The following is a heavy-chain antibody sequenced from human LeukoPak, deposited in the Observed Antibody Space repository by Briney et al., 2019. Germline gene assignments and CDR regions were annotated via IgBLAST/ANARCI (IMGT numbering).Heavy chain of an antibody. CDR2: INSDGSGT. CDR1: GFSFSAYW. D-gene: IGHD2-2*01. V-gene: IGHV3-74*01. Sequence: GGSLRLSCAASGFSFSAYWTHWVRQAPGKGLVWVSRINSDGSGTGYAESVKGRFTIFRDNAKNTLYLQMNSLTAEDTAVYYCARGARYCTSTSCQVRYYMDVWGKGTTVTISS. J-gene: IGHJ6*03. CDR3: ARGARYCTSTSCQVRYYMDV.